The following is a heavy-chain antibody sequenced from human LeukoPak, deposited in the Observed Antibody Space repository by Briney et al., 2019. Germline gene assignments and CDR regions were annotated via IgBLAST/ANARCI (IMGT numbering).Heavy chain of an antibody. CDR2: IYYSGST. Sequence: SETLSLTCTVSGGSISSYYWSWIRQPPGRGLEWLGYIYYSGSTNYNPSLKSRVTISVDTSKNQFSLKLSSVTAADTAVYYCARDLGYGDALDWFDPWGQGTLVTVSS. CDR1: GGSISSYY. D-gene: IGHD4-17*01. V-gene: IGHV4-59*01. CDR3: ARDLGYGDALDWFDP. J-gene: IGHJ5*02.